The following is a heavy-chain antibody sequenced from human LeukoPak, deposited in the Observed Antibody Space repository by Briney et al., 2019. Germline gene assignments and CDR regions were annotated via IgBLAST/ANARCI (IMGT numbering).Heavy chain of an antibody. D-gene: IGHD6-19*01. CDR2: ISSSSSYI. CDR1: GFTFSSYS. V-gene: IGHV3-21*01. CDR3: ARQGYSSGWYESNYYYYYMDV. Sequence: GGSLRLSCAASGFTFSSYSMNWVRQAPGKGLEWVSSISSSSSYIYYADSVKGRFTISRDNAKNSLYLQMNSLRAEDTAVYYCARQGYSSGWYESNYYYYYMDVWGKGTTVTVSS. J-gene: IGHJ6*03.